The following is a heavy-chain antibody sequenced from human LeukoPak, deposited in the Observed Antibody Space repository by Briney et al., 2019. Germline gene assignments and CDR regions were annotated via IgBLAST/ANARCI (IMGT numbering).Heavy chain of an antibody. D-gene: IGHD5-12*01. J-gene: IGHJ4*02. CDR1: GGSSSSYY. CDR3: ARGRLIVAPGVYYFEY. CDR2: IYYRGGT. V-gene: IGHV4-59*08. Sequence: SETLSLTCTVFGGSSSSYYWSWIRQPPGKGLEWIGYIYYRGGTNYNPSLESRVTISGDTSKNEFSLKLTSVTAADTAVYYCARGRLIVAPGVYYFEYWGQGTLVTVSS.